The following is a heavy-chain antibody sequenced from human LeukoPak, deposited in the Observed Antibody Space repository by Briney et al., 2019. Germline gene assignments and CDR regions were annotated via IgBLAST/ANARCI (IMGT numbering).Heavy chain of an antibody. J-gene: IGHJ5*02. D-gene: IGHD3-16*01. Sequence: ASVKVSCKVSGYTLTELSMHWVRQAPGKGLEWMGGLDPEDGETIYAQKFQGRVTMTEDTSTDTAYMELSSLRSEDTAVYYCATDLGGGRGWFDPWGQGTLVTVSS. CDR1: GYTLTELS. CDR3: ATDLGGGRGWFDP. V-gene: IGHV1-24*01. CDR2: LDPEDGET.